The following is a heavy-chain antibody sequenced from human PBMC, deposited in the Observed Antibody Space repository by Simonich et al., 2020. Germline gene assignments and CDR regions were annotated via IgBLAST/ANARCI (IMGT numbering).Heavy chain of an antibody. CDR3: ARDFRLQLVEIGTYYYYGMDV. J-gene: IGHJ6*02. D-gene: IGHD6-6*01. CDR2: ISSSGSTI. V-gene: IGHV3-48*03. Sequence: EVQLVESGGGLVQPGGSLRLSCAASGFTFSSYEMNWVRQAPGKGLEWVSYISSSGSTIYYADSVKGRFTNSRDNAKNSLYLQMNSLRAEDTAVYYCARDFRLQLVEIGTYYYYGMDVWGLGTTVTVSS. CDR1: GFTFSSYE.